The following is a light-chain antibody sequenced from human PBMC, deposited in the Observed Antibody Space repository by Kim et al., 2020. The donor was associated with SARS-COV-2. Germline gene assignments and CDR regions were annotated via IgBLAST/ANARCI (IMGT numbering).Light chain of an antibody. CDR1: SSDVGGYNY. Sequence: QSALTQPASVSGSPGQSITISCTGTSSDVGGYNYVSWYQQHPGKAPKLMIYDVSKRPPGVSNRFSGSKSGNTASLTISGLQAEDEADYYCSSYTSSSTSLYVFGTGTKVTVL. CDR3: SSYTSSSTSLYV. V-gene: IGLV2-14*01. J-gene: IGLJ1*01. CDR2: DVS.